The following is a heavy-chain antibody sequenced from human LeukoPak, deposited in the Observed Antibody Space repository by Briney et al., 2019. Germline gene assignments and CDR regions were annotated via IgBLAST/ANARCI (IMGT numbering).Heavy chain of an antibody. CDR2: ISGSGDT. V-gene: IGHV3-23*01. CDR3: AKSSSGWPAVVDY. CDR1: GFTFSSYA. D-gene: IGHD6-19*01. J-gene: IGHJ4*02. Sequence: GGSLRLSCAASGFTFSSYAMGWVRQAPGKGLEWVSAISGSGDTYYADSVKGRFTISRDNSKNTLYLQMNSLRAEDTAVYYCAKSSSGWPAVVDYWGQGTLVTVSS.